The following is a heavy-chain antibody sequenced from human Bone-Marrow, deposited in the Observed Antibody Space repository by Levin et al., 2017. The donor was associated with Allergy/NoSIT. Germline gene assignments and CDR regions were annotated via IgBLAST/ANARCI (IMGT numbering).Heavy chain of an antibody. V-gene: IGHV4-4*02. D-gene: IGHD6-19*01. J-gene: IGHJ3*02. CDR2: VFHSGIT. CDR1: SGSISTSTW. Sequence: GSLRLSCTVSSGSISTSTWWSWVRQSPVKGLEWIGDVFHSGITKYNPSLKSRLSISVEKSKEQWSLKLDSVTAADTAVYYCATLGFTSGWGRAFDIWGQGIMVTVSS. CDR3: ATLGFTSGWGRAFDI.